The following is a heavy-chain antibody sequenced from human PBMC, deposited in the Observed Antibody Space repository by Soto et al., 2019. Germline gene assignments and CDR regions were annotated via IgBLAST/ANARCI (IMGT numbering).Heavy chain of an antibody. J-gene: IGHJ5*02. V-gene: IGHV4-31*03. CDR2: IYYSGST. CDR3: ARPLGVRYSTDARGGNWFDP. Sequence: KPSETLSLTCTVSGGSISSGGHYWSWIRQHPGKGLEWIGYIYYSGSTHYNPSLKSRVPISVDTSKNQFSLKLSSVTAADTAVYYCARPLGVRYSTDARGGNWFDPWGQGTLVTVSS. D-gene: IGHD3-9*01. CDR1: GGSISSGGHY.